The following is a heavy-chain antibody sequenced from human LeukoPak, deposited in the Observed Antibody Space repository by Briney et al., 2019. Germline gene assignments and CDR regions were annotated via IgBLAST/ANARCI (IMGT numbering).Heavy chain of an antibody. V-gene: IGHV4-59*01. CDR1: GGSISSYY. Sequence: PSETLSLTCTVSGGSISSYYWSWIRQPPGKGLEWIGYIYYSGGTNYNPSLKSRVTISVDTSKNQFSLKLSSVTAADTAVYCCARDKRRFYGMDVWGQGTTVTVSS. J-gene: IGHJ6*02. CDR2: IYYSGGT. CDR3: ARDKRRFYGMDV.